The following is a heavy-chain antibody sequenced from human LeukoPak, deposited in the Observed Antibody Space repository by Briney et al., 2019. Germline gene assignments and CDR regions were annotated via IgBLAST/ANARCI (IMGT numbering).Heavy chain of an antibody. CDR1: GGSISSYY. CDR2: IYYSGST. D-gene: IGHD6-13*01. J-gene: IGHJ4*02. V-gene: IGHV4-59*08. CDR3: ARQRASSWGHDY. Sequence: PSETLSLTCTVSGGSISSYYWSWIRQPPGKGLEWIGYIYYSGSTNYNPSLKSRVTISVDTSKNQFSLKLSSVTAADTAVYYCARQRASSWGHDYWGQGTLVTVSS.